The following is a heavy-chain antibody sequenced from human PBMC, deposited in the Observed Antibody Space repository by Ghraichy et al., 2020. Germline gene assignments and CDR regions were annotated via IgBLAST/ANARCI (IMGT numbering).Heavy chain of an antibody. CDR3: ANYGDYLP. J-gene: IGHJ5*02. D-gene: IGHD4-17*01. CDR1: GFTFSNYN. V-gene: IGHV3-48*01. Sequence: GGSLRLSCAASGFTFSNYNMNWVRQAPGKGLEWISYISSSSSTIYYADSVKGRFTISRDNAKNSLFLQMNSLRAEDTAVYYCANYGDYLPWGRGTLVTVSS. CDR2: ISSSSSTI.